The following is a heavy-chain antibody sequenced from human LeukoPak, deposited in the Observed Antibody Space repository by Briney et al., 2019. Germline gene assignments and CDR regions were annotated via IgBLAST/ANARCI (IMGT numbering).Heavy chain of an antibody. CDR3: AREWAVMRYYYYGMDV. V-gene: IGHV1-2*02. CDR2: INPNSGGI. D-gene: IGHD3-16*01. CDR1: GYTFTGYY. J-gene: IGHJ6*02. Sequence: ASVKVSCKASGYTFTGYYMHWVRQAPGQGLEWMGWINPNSGGINYAQKFQGRVTMTRDTSISTAYMELSRLRSDDTAVYYCAREWAVMRYYYYGMDVWGQGTTVTVSS.